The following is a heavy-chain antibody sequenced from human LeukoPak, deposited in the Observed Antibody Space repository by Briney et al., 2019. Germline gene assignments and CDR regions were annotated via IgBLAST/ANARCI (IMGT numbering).Heavy chain of an antibody. CDR3: ARVRLKVGATDYFDY. Sequence: SETLSLTCTVSGGSISSYYWSWIRQPAGKGLEWIGRIYTSGSTNYNPSLKSRVTISVDTSKNQFSLKLSSVTAADTAVYYCARVRLKVGATDYFDYWGQGTLVTVSS. J-gene: IGHJ4*02. V-gene: IGHV4-4*07. CDR1: GGSISSYY. CDR2: IYTSGST. D-gene: IGHD1-26*01.